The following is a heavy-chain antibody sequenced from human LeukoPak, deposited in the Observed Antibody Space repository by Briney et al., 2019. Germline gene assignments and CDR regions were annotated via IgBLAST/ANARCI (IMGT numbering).Heavy chain of an antibody. J-gene: IGHJ6*03. D-gene: IGHD4-23*01. Sequence: ASVKVSCKVSGYTLTELSMHWVRQAPGNGLEWMGGFDPEDGETIYAQKFQGRVTLTEDTSTDTAYMEVSSLRSEDTAVYYCARFGFYGGNVYGYYYMDVWGKGTTVTVSS. CDR1: GYTLTELS. CDR2: FDPEDGET. CDR3: ARFGFYGGNVYGYYYMDV. V-gene: IGHV1-24*01.